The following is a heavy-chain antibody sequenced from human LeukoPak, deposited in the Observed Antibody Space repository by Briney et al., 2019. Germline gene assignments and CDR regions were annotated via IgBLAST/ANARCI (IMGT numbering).Heavy chain of an antibody. CDR3: ARDRPYYDSSGPNWFDP. CDR2: IIPIFGTA. V-gene: IGHV1-69*06. CDR1: GGTFSSYA. Sequence: SVKVSCKASGGTFSSYAISWVRQAPGQGLEWMGRIIPIFGTANCAQKFQGRVTITADKSTSTAYMELSSLRSEDTAVYYCARDRPYYDSSGPNWFDPWGQGTLVTVSS. D-gene: IGHD3-22*01. J-gene: IGHJ5*02.